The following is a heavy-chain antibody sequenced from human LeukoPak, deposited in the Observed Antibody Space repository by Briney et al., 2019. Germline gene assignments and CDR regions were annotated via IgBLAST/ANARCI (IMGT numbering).Heavy chain of an antibody. D-gene: IGHD1-1*01. CDR2: IVASGDRT. CDR1: GFTFDSYA. CDR3: AKDPPSYSWNYIKYFDS. J-gene: IGHJ4*02. Sequence: GGSLRLSCAASGFTFDSYAMTWVRQTPGKGLEWVSGIVASGDRTYYAESVKGRFTISRDNSKNTVHLQMTTLRVDDTAVYYCAKDPPSYSWNYIKYFDSWGQGTLVTVSS. V-gene: IGHV3-23*01.